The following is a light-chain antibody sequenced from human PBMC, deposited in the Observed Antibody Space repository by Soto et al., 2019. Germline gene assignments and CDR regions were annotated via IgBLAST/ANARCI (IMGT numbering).Light chain of an antibody. Sequence: SLLTHPASVSASTGQSISITCTANSIDMDGYNYVSLHQQHPGKAPTDLIYEVSNRPLGVSNRCSASNPGNTASLIILGLQADDEAEYLCSSYRSTTTFGVFGTGTKVTVL. V-gene: IGLV2-14*01. CDR2: EVS. J-gene: IGLJ1*01. CDR1: SIDMDGYNY. CDR3: SSYRSTTTFGV.